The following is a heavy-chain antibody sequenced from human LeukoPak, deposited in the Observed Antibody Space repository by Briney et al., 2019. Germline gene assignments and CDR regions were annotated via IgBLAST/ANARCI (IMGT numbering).Heavy chain of an antibody. V-gene: IGHV3-23*01. D-gene: IGHD5-24*01. Sequence: ETLSLTCTVSGGSISSSSYYWGWIRQPPGKGLEWVSAISGSGGSTYYADSVKGRFTISRDNSKNTLYLQMNSLRAEDTAVYYCAKATPWVDGYNSYYFDYWGQGTLVTVSS. J-gene: IGHJ4*02. CDR2: ISGSGGST. CDR3: AKATPWVDGYNSYYFDY. CDR1: GGSISSSSYY.